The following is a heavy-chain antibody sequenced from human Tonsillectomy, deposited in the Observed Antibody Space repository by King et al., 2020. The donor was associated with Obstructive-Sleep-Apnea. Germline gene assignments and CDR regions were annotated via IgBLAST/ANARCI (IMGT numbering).Heavy chain of an antibody. Sequence: VQLQESGPGLVKPSQTLSLTCTVSGGSISNGGYYWSWIRQHPGKGLEWIGYIYDSGNTYYNPSLKSRLKISVDMSKNQVSLKLTSVTAADTAVYYCARGPGYCSGGSCYSNSYLGMDVWGQGTTVTVSS. J-gene: IGHJ6*02. CDR1: GGSISNGGYY. CDR3: ARGPGYCSGGSCYSNSYLGMDV. V-gene: IGHV4-31*03. CDR2: IYDSGNT. D-gene: IGHD2-15*01.